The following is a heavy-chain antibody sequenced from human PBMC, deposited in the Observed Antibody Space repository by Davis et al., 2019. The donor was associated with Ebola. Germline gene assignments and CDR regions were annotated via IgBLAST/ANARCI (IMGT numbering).Heavy chain of an antibody. D-gene: IGHD3-10*01. Sequence: GESLKISCAASGFTFSSYEMNWVRQAPGKGLEWVSYISNTGTAIYYADSVKGRFTISRDNANDSLYLQMNSLRAEDTALYYCARGFTMAPWGQGTLVTVSS. CDR3: ARGFTMAP. V-gene: IGHV3-48*03. CDR2: ISNTGTAI. CDR1: GFTFSSYE. J-gene: IGHJ5*02.